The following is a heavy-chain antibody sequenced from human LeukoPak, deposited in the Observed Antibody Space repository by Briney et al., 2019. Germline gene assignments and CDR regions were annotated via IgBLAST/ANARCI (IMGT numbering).Heavy chain of an antibody. CDR1: GGTFSSYA. Sequence: SVKVSCKASGGTFSSYAISWVRQAPGQGLEWMGGIIPIFGTANYVQKFQGRVTITADESTSTAYMELSSLRSEDTAVYYCARVEDWYSSSSGDFDYWGQGTLVTVSS. V-gene: IGHV1-69*13. J-gene: IGHJ4*02. CDR3: ARVEDWYSSSSGDFDY. CDR2: IIPIFGTA. D-gene: IGHD6-6*01.